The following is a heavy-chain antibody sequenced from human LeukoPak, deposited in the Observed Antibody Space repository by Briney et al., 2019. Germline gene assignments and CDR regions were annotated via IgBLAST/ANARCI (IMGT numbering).Heavy chain of an antibody. V-gene: IGHV1-24*01. CDR3: ATQSRLTQYYYDSSGYYKGAFDI. Sequence: ASVKVSCKVSGYTLTELSMHWVRQAPGKGLEWMGGFDPEDGETIYAQKFQGRVTMTEDTSTDTAYMELSSLRSEDTAVYYCATQSRLTQYYYDSSGYYKGAFDIWGQGTMVTVSS. J-gene: IGHJ3*02. CDR2: FDPEDGET. D-gene: IGHD3-22*01. CDR1: GYTLTELS.